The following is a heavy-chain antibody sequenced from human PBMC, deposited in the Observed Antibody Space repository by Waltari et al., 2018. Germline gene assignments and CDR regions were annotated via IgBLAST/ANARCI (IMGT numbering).Heavy chain of an antibody. CDR1: GFMFSNYP. Sequence: DVQLVESGGGLVKPGGSLRLSCAASGFMFSNYPMNWVRQAPGKGLEWVSSISTNSQYIYYADSVKGRFTTSRDNAKNSLYLQMNSLRADDTAVYYCARMAQIWGQGTLVTVSS. CDR2: ISTNSQYI. V-gene: IGHV3-21*01. J-gene: IGHJ4*02. CDR3: ARMAQI.